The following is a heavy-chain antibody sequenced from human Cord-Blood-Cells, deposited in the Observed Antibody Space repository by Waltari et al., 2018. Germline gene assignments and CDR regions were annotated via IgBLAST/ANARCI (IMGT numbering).Heavy chain of an antibody. V-gene: IGHV4-39*01. Sequence: QLQLQESGPGLVKPSETLSLTCTVSGGSISSSSYYWGWIRQPPGKGLEWIGRIYYSGSTYYNPSVKSRVTISVDTSKNQFSLKLSAVTAADTAVYYCARQILGYCSSTSCYVDAFDIWGQGTMVTVSS. CDR1: GGSISSSSYY. D-gene: IGHD2-2*01. CDR3: ARQILGYCSSTSCYVDAFDI. J-gene: IGHJ3*02. CDR2: IYYSGST.